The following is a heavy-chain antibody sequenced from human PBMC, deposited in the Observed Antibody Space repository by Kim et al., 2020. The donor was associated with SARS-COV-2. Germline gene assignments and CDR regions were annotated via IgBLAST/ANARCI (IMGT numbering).Heavy chain of an antibody. CDR3: ARVGSTSFQYYYYYYMDV. Sequence: SETLSLTCAVYGGSFSGYYWSWIRQPPGKGLEWIGEINHSGSTNYNPSLKSRVTISVDTSKNQFSLKLSSVTAADTAVYYCARVGSTSFQYYYYYYMDVWGKGTTVTVSS. CDR2: INHSGST. J-gene: IGHJ6*03. V-gene: IGHV4-34*01. CDR1: GGSFSGYY. D-gene: IGHD2-2*01.